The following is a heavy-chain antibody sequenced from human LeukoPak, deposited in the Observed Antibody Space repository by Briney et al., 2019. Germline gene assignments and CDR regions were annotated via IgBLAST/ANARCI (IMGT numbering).Heavy chain of an antibody. D-gene: IGHD6-19*01. CDR3: ARGGWYPESFQH. J-gene: IGHJ1*01. Sequence: SETLSLTCTVSGGSISSYYWNWIRQPPGKGLEWIGYIYYSGSTNYNPSLKSRVTISVDTSRNQFSLKLSSVTAADTAVYYCARGGWYPESFQHWGQGALVTVSS. CDR2: IYYSGST. V-gene: IGHV4-59*01. CDR1: GGSISSYY.